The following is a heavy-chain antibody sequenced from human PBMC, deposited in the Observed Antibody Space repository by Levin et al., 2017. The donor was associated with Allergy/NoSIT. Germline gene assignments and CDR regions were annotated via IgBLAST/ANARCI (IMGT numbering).Heavy chain of an antibody. V-gene: IGHV4-4*02. J-gene: IGHJ4*02. D-gene: IGHD3-9*01. CDR3: ATVEGLFCSGVSCSYSFHY. CDR1: GGSIRTDNW. CDR2: IYRSGDT. Sequence: ASQTLSLPCAVSGGSIRTDNWWSWIHQPPGKGLEWIGEIYRSGDTNHNPSLRSRVPMSVDKSKNHFSLKLSSVTAADTAVYYCATVEGLFCSGVSCSYSFHYWGQGALVTVSS.